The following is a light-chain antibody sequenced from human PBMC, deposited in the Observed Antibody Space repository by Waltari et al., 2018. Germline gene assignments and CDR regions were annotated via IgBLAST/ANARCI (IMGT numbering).Light chain of an antibody. Sequence: DIQMTQSPSSVSASLGDRVTITCRASQGISSWLGWYQQKPGKSPKLLTYAASSLQGAVPSRFSGSGSGTDFTLTISSLQPEDFATYFCQQANSFPPLTFGGGTKVEIK. CDR3: QQANSFPPLT. J-gene: IGKJ4*01. CDR1: QGISSW. CDR2: AAS. V-gene: IGKV1-12*01.